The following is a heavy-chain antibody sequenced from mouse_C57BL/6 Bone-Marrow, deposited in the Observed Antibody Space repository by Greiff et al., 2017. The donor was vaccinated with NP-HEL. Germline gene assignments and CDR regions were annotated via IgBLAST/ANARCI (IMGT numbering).Heavy chain of an antibody. D-gene: IGHD1-1*01. J-gene: IGHJ1*03. CDR2: IYPRSGNT. V-gene: IGHV1-81*01. CDR3: ARDKYYGSSSWYFDV. Sequence: VQRVESGAELARPGASVKLSCKASGYTFTSYGISWVKQRTGQGLEWIGEIYPRSGNTYYNEKFKGKATLTADKSSSTAYMELRSLTSEDSAVYFCARDKYYGSSSWYFDVWGTGTTVTVSS. CDR1: GYTFTSYG.